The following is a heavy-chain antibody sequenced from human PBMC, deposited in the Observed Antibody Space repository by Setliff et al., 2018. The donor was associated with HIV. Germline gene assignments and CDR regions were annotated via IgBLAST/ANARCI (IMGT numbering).Heavy chain of an antibody. D-gene: IGHD6-19*01. J-gene: IGHJ4*02. CDR2: IKQDGGEA. CDR1: GFTFSSYW. Sequence: GGSLRLSCAASGFTFSSYWMTWARQAPGKGLEWVASIKQDGGEAHYVDSLKGRFTISRDNPKNSLYLQMNSLRAEDTAVYYCARDWEWRTSGWGTRFDYWGQGTLVTSPQ. CDR3: ARDWEWRTSGWGTRFDY. V-gene: IGHV3-7*05.